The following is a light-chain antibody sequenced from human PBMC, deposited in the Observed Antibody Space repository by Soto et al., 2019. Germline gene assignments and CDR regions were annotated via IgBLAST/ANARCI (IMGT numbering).Light chain of an antibody. V-gene: IGKV3-11*01. J-gene: IGKJ5*01. CDR1: QSVSNF. CDR3: QQRSDWFT. Sequence: EIVFAQSPTPLSLSPGQRAPLSCRASQSVSNFLAWYQQKPGQAPRLLIYDASNRATGIPVRLSGSGSGTDFTLTISSIEPEDFGLYYCQQRSDWFTFGQGTRLEIK. CDR2: DAS.